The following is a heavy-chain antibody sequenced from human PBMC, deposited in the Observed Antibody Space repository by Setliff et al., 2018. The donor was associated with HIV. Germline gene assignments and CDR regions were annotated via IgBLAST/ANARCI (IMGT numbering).Heavy chain of an antibody. CDR1: GGSISSGDYY. Sequence: SETLSLTCTVSGGSISSGDYYWSWIRQPPGKGLEWIGYIYYSGSTYYNPSLKSRVTISVDTSKNQFSLKLSSVTAADTAVYYCARVAPKGYQLLFSSVWGQGTTVTVSS. J-gene: IGHJ6*02. D-gene: IGHD2-2*01. CDR3: ARVAPKGYQLLFSSV. CDR2: IYYSGST. V-gene: IGHV4-30-4*08.